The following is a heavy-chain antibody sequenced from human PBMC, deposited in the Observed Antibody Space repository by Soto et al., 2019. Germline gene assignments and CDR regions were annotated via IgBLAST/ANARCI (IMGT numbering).Heavy chain of an antibody. D-gene: IGHD6-13*01. Sequence: EVQLLESGGGLVQPGGSLRLSCAASGFTFTDYALSWVRQAPGKGLEWVATISGIGGSTYLADSLKGRLSISRDNSNNTVSLLMNSLRAEDTAVYFCAGESSDYISSWYYLDYWGRGTLVTVSS. J-gene: IGHJ4*02. CDR3: AGESSDYISSWYYLDY. CDR1: GFTFTDYA. CDR2: ISGIGGST. V-gene: IGHV3-23*01.